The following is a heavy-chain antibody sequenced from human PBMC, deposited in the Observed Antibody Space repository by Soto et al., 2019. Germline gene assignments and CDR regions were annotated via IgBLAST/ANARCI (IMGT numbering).Heavy chain of an antibody. CDR2: THYTGTA. V-gene: IGHV4-30-4*01. J-gene: IGHJ6*03. D-gene: IGHD3-10*01. CDR3: ARYMVRGNSYYYYYYMDV. Sequence: SETLSLTCSVSGVSITSGNYYWNWIRQPPGKGLEWIGYTHYTGTAYYNPSLRSRVTLSLDTSKNQFSLKVNSVTGADTAVYYCARYMVRGNSYYYYYYMDVWGKGTTVTVSS. CDR1: GVSITSGNYY.